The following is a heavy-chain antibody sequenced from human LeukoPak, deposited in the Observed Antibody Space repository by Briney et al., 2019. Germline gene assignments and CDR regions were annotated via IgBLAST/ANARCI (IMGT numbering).Heavy chain of an antibody. D-gene: IGHD3-3*01. CDR3: ARDLKYYDFWSGYYKYYSDY. Sequence: ASVKVSCKASGYTFTSYHINWVRQAPGQGLEWMGWISAYNGNTNYAQKLQGRVTMTTDTSTSTAYMELRSLRSDDTAVYYCARDLKYYDFWSGYYKYYSDYWGQGTLVTVSS. CDR1: GYTFTSYH. J-gene: IGHJ4*02. CDR2: ISAYNGNT. V-gene: IGHV1-18*01.